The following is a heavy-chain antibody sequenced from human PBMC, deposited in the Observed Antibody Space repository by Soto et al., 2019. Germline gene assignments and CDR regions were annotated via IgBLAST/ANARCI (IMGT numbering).Heavy chain of an antibody. Sequence: QVQLEQSGAEVKKPGASVKVSCRASGYTFGTYGISWVRQAPGQGLEWMGWINVYNGNTNYTQNLQGRVTMTTDTSTRTAYMELRGLRSDDTAVYYCARGRVGYSYVCLDVWGQRTTVIVSS. J-gene: IGHJ6*02. CDR1: GYTFGTYG. D-gene: IGHD5-18*01. CDR2: INVYNGNT. V-gene: IGHV1-18*01. CDR3: ARGRVGYSYVCLDV.